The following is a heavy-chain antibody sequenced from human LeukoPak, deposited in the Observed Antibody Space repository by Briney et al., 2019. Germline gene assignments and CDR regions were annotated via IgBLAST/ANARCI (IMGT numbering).Heavy chain of an antibody. CDR1: GYIFISYA. Sequence: ASVKVSCKASGYIFISYAMHWVRQAPGQRLEWMGWINAGNGNTKYSQKFQGRVTITRDTSATTVYMELSSLRSEDTAVYYCARHRPRHGDTADYWGQGTLVTVSS. CDR3: ARHRPRHGDTADY. J-gene: IGHJ4*02. V-gene: IGHV1-3*01. D-gene: IGHD5-18*01. CDR2: INAGNGNT.